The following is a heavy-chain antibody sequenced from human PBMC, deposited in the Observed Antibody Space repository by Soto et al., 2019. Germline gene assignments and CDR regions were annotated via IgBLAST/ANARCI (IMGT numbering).Heavy chain of an antibody. Sequence: QVQLVQSGAEVKKPGASVKVSCKASGYTFTGYYMHWVRQAPGQGLEWMGWINPNSGGTNYAQKFQGWVNMTRDTSISTAYMELSRLRSDDTAVYYWAREYSGYDLYAFDIWGQGTMVTVSS. J-gene: IGHJ3*02. CDR3: AREYSGYDLYAFDI. V-gene: IGHV1-2*04. CDR2: INPNSGGT. CDR1: GYTFTGYY. D-gene: IGHD5-12*01.